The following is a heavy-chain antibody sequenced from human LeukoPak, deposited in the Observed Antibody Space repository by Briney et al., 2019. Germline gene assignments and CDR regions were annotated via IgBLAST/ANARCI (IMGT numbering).Heavy chain of an antibody. CDR3: ARGRYSNYFDY. J-gene: IGHJ4*02. V-gene: IGHV1-46*01. CDR1: GYTFTSYY. CDR2: INPSGGST. D-gene: IGHD4-11*01. Sequence: ASVNVSCKASGYTFTSYYMHWVRQAPGQGLEWMGIINPSGGSTSYAQKFQGRVTMTRDTSTSTVYMELSSPRSADTAVYYCARGRYSNYFDYWGQGTLVTVSS.